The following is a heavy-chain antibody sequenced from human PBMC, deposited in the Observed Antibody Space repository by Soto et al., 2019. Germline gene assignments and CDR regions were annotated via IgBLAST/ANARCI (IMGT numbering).Heavy chain of an antibody. CDR2: IYYSGST. J-gene: IGHJ4*02. Sequence: QVQLQESSPGLVKPSETLSLTCTVSGGSISSYYWSWIRQPPGKGLEWIGYIYYSGSTNYNPSLKSRVTISVDTSKNQFSLKLSSVTAADTAVYYCARMTFDDYFDYWGQGTLVTVSS. V-gene: IGHV4-59*01. CDR3: ARMTFDDYFDY. CDR1: GGSISSYY. D-gene: IGHD2-21*02.